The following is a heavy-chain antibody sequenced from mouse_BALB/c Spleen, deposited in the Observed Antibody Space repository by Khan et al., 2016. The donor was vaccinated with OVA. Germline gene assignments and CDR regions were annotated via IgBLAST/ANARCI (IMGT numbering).Heavy chain of an antibody. CDR2: IRSAGKT. CDR1: GFSLTTYG. CDR3: ARNSYMYDFTY. Sequence: QVQLKQSGPGLVRPSQTLSITCTVSGFSLTTYGVHWVRQSPGKGLEWLGVIRSAGKTDYNAAFISRLSITKDNPKSQVFFKMNSLQADDRAMYYCARNSYMYDFTYWGQGTLVTVSA. D-gene: IGHD2-14*01. J-gene: IGHJ3*01. V-gene: IGHV2-2*01.